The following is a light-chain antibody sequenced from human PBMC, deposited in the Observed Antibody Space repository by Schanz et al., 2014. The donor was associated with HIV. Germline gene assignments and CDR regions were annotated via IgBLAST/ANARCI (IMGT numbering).Light chain of an antibody. CDR3: QQYGSSPRLT. CDR1: QIISTS. J-gene: IGKJ4*01. Sequence: EAVLTQSPATLSVYPGERVTLSCRTTQIISTSLAWYQQKPGQAPRLLIFGASNRATGIPDRFSGGVSGTDFTLTISRVEPEDYAVYYCQQYGSSPRLTFGGGTTVEIK. CDR2: GAS. V-gene: IGKV3-20*01.